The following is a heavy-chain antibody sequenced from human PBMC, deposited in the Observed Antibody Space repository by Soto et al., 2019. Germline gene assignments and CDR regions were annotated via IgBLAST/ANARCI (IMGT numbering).Heavy chain of an antibody. J-gene: IGHJ3*02. CDR2: TYYRSKWYN. Sequence: QSQTLSLTCAISGDSVSSNSAAWNWIRQSPSRGLEWLGRTYYRSKWYNDYAVSVKSRITINPDTSKNQFSLQLNSVTPEDTAVYYCARDRESGYDYPLIGIGGWYRDHDAFDIWGQGTMVTVSS. CDR1: GDSVSSNSAA. D-gene: IGHD5-12*01. CDR3: ARDRESGYDYPLIGIGGWYRDHDAFDI. V-gene: IGHV6-1*01.